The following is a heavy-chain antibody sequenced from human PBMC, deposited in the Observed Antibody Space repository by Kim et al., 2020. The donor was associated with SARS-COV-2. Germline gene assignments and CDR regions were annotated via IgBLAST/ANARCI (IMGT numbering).Heavy chain of an antibody. V-gene: IGHV4-34*01. CDR2: INHSGST. D-gene: IGHD2-2*02. J-gene: IGHJ5*02. CDR3: ARGRKVVVVPAAIVDP. CDR1: GGSFSGYY. Sequence: SETLSLTCAVYGGSFSGYYWSWIRQPPGKGLEWIGEINHSGSTNYNPSLKSRVTISVDTSKNQFSLKLSSVTAADTAVYYCARGRKVVVVPAAIVDPWGQGTLVTVSS.